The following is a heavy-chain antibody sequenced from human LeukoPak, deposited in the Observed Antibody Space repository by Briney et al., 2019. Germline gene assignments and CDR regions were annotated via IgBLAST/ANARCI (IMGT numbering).Heavy chain of an antibody. V-gene: IGHV3-7*01. CDR2: INQDGSEK. CDR3: ARRRGGGSFDY. Sequence: PGGSLRLSCAASGFTFSSYSMNWVRQAPGKGLEWVANINQDGSEKYYVDSVKGRFTISRDNAKNSLYLQMNSLRAEDTAVYYCARRRGGGSFDYWGQGTLVTVSS. J-gene: IGHJ4*02. D-gene: IGHD5-12*01. CDR1: GFTFSSYS.